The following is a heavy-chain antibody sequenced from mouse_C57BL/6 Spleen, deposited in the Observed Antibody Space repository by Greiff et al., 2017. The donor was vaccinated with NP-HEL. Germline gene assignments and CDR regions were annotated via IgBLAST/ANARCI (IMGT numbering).Heavy chain of an antibody. CDR2: IDPENGDT. CDR3: TTGTVVPYFDY. J-gene: IGHJ2*01. V-gene: IGHV14-4*01. D-gene: IGHD1-1*01. Sequence: VQLQQSGAELVRPGASVKLSCTASGFNIKDDYMHWVKQRPEQGLEWIGWIDPENGDTEYASKFQGKATITADTSSNTAYLQLSSLTSEDTAVYYGTTGTVVPYFDYWGQGTTLTVSS. CDR1: GFNIKDDY.